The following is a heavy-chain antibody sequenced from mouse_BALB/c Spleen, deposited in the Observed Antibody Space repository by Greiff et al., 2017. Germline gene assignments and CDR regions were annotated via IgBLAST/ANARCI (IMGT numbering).Heavy chain of an antibody. CDR1: GYSITSDYA. D-gene: IGHD2-3*01. J-gene: IGHJ3*01. CDR3: ASRYDGYYWFAY. V-gene: IGHV3-2*02. Sequence: EVQLQQSGPGLVKPSQSLSLTCTVTGYSITSDYAWNWIRQFPGNKLEWMGYISYSGSTSYNPSLKSRISITRDTSKNQFFLQLNSVTTEDTATYYCASRYDGYYWFAYWGQGTLVTVSA. CDR2: ISYSGST.